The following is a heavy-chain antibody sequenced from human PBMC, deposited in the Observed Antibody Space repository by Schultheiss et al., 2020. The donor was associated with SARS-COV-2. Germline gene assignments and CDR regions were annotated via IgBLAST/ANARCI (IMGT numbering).Heavy chain of an antibody. Sequence: SETLSLTCTVSGGSVSSGSYYWSWIRQPPGKGLEWIGYIYYSGSTNYNPSLKSRVTISVDTSKNQFSLKLSSVTAADTAVYYCARGMKRWLHLKGAINWFDPGGEGTLVTAAS. D-gene: IGHD5-24*01. CDR2: IYYSGST. J-gene: IGHJ5*02. CDR3: ARGMKRWLHLKGAINWFDP. V-gene: IGHV4-61*01. CDR1: GGSVSSGSYY.